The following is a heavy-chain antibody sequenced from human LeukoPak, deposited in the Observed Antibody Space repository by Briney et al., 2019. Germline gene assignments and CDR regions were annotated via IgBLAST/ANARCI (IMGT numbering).Heavy chain of an antibody. CDR3: AKVGVATEYYYYYYGMDV. Sequence: GESLRLSCAASGFTFSSYGMHWVRQAPGKGLEWVAVISYDGSNKYYADSVKGRFTISRDNSKNTLYLQMNSLRAEDTAVYYCAKVGVATEYYYYYYGMDVWGKGTTVTVSS. CDR1: GFTFSSYG. D-gene: IGHD5-12*01. V-gene: IGHV3-30*18. J-gene: IGHJ6*04. CDR2: ISYDGSNK.